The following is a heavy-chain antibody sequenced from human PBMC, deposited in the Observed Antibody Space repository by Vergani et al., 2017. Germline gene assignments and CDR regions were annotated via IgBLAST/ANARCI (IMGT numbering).Heavy chain of an antibody. CDR2: ISSGGGDI. D-gene: IGHD3-10*01. J-gene: IGHJ1*01. V-gene: IGHV3-23*01. Sequence: EVQLLESGGGLVQPGGSRRLSCAGAGFTFDTYNMAYARQAPGKGLEWVATISSGGGDIFYADSVKGRFTISRDNSKNTLFLQMNSLKDEDTTVYYCTTAWGLYYLHGEYFQYWGRGTLVSVSS. CDR1: GFTFDTYN. CDR3: TTAWGLYYLHGEYFQY.